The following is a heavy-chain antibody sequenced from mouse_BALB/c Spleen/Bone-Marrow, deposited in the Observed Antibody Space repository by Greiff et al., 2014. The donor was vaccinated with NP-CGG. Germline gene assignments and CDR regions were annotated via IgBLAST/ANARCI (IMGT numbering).Heavy chain of an antibody. Sequence: EVKLVESGGDLVKPGGSLKLSCAASGFTFSSYGMSWVRQTPDKRLEWVATISSGGSYTYYPDSVKGRFTISRDNAKNTLYLQMSSLKSEDTAMYYCARHATVVETGGSFDYWGQGTTLTVSS. J-gene: IGHJ2*01. CDR1: GFTFSSYG. CDR3: ARHATVVETGGSFDY. D-gene: IGHD1-1*01. V-gene: IGHV5-6*01. CDR2: ISSGGSYT.